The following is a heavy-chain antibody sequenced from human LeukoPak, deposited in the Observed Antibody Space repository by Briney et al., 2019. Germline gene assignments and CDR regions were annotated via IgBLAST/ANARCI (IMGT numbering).Heavy chain of an antibody. V-gene: IGHV4-39*07. D-gene: IGHD2-2*01. Sequence: PSETLSLTCTVSGGSISSSSYYWGWIRQPPGKGLEWIGSIYYSGSTYYNPSLKSRVTISVDTSKNQFSLKLSSVTAADTAVYYCARRPKYCSSTSCYYWFDPWGQGTLVTVSS. CDR2: IYYSGST. CDR1: GGSISSSSYY. J-gene: IGHJ5*02. CDR3: ARRPKYCSSTSCYYWFDP.